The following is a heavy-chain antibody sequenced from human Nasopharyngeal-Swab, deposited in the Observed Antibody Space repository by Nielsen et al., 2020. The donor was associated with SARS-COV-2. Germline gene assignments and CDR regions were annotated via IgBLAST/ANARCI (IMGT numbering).Heavy chain of an antibody. J-gene: IGHJ6*03. CDR2: IYHSGST. V-gene: IGHV4-4*02. D-gene: IGHD6-13*01. Sequence: WIPQPPGKGLEWIGEIYHSGSTNYNPSLKSRVTISVDKSKNQFSLKLSSVTAADTAVYYCARDGDYSSPYMDVWGKGTTVTVSS. CDR3: ARDGDYSSPYMDV.